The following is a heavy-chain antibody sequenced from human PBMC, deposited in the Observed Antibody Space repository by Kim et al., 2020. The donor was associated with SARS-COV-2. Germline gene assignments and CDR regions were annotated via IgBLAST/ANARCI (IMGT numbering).Heavy chain of an antibody. CDR2: T. D-gene: IGHD3-10*01. Sequence: TGHADSVKGRFTISRDNAKNTLYLQMNSLRAEDTAMYYCARGEAVRGLGYWGQGTLVTVSS. V-gene: IGHV3-74*01. J-gene: IGHJ4*02. CDR3: ARGEAVRGLGY.